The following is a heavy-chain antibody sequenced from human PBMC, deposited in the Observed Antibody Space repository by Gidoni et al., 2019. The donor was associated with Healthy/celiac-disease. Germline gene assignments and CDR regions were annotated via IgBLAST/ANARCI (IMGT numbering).Heavy chain of an antibody. D-gene: IGHD2-15*01. J-gene: IGHJ5*02. CDR2: IRGSGGST. CDR3: AKDFPLGYCSGGSCYTWGWFDP. CDR1: GFTFSSYA. V-gene: IGHV3-23*01. Sequence: EVQLLESGGGLVQPGGSLRLSCAASGFTFSSYAMSLVRQAPGKGLEWVSAIRGSGGSTYYADSVKGRFTISRDNSKNTLYLQMNSLRAEDTAVYYCAKDFPLGYCSGGSCYTWGWFDPWGQGTLVTVSS.